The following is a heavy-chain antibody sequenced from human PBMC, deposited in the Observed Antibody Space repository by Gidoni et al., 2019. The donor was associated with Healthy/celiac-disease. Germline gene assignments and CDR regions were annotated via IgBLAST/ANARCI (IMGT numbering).Heavy chain of an antibody. CDR3: ARDGYSYGYGFDI. J-gene: IGHJ3*02. CDR2: IYYSGST. V-gene: IGHV4-39*02. D-gene: IGHD5-18*01. CDR1: GGSISSSSYY. Sequence: GGSISSSSYYWGWSRQPPGKGLEWIGSIYYSGSTYYNPSLKSRVTISVDTSKNQFSLKLSSVTAADTAVYYCARDGYSYGYGFDIWGQGTMVTVSS.